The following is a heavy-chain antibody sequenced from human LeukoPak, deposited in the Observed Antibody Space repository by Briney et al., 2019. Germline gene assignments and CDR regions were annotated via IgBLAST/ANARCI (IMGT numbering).Heavy chain of an antibody. CDR2: IKQDGSEK. V-gene: IGHV3-7*01. D-gene: IGHD5-18*01. CDR1: GFTFSSYW. Sequence: GGSLRLSCAASGFTFSSYWMSWVRQAPGKGLEWVANIKQDGSEKYYVDSVKGRFTISRDNAKNSLYVQMTSLRADERAVYHCGRVPRGYSFHMDYWGQGTLVTVSS. CDR3: GRVPRGYSFHMDY. J-gene: IGHJ4*02.